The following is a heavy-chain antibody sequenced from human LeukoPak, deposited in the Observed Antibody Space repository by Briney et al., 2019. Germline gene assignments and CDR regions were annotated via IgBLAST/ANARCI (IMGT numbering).Heavy chain of an antibody. D-gene: IGHD3-16*01. J-gene: IGHJ3*02. Sequence: PGGSLRLSCSASGFTFNNYALHWVRQAPGKGLEYVSGISSDGGSTNYADSVKGRFTISRDNSKNTPNLQMSSMRPGDTTMYHSFKTMVTFGGLIRTDAFDIWGQGTMVTVSS. CDR1: GFTFNNYA. CDR2: ISSDGGST. CDR3: FKTMVTFGGLIRTDAFDI. V-gene: IGHV3-64D*06.